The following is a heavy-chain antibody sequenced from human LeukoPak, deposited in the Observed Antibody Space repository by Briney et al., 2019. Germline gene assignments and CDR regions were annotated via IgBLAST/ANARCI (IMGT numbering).Heavy chain of an antibody. CDR2: IYPDDSDA. D-gene: IGHD2-15*01. CDR3: SRCEGGQGLYPLDM. Sequence: GESLKISCKASGYRFRTYWIAWVRQKTGKGLEWMGSIYPDDSDARYSPSFRGQVTMSVDTSTKTAYLHWGSLKASDSAIYYCSRCEGGQGLYPLDMWGRGTRVIVSS. CDR1: GYRFRTYW. J-gene: IGHJ3*02. V-gene: IGHV5-51*01.